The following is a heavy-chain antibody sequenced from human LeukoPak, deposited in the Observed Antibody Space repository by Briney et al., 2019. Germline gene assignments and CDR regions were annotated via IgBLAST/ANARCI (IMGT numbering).Heavy chain of an antibody. CDR1: GFTFSSYG. CDR2: IWYDGSNK. J-gene: IGHJ4*01. D-gene: IGHD3-22*01. CDR3: AREYDSSGYLDY. Sequence: GRSLRLSCAASGFTFSSYGMHWVRQAPGKGLEWVAVIWYDGSNKYYADSVKGRFTISRDNSKNTLYLQMNSLRAEGTAVYYCAREYDSSGYLDYWGQEPWSPSPQ. V-gene: IGHV3-33*01.